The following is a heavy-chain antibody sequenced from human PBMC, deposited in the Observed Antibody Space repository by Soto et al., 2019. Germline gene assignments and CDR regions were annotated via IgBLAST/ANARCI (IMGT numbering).Heavy chain of an antibody. Sequence: GGSLRLSCTASGFTFGDYAMSWFRQAPVKGLEWVGFIRSKAYGGTTEYAASVKGRFTISRDDSKSIAYLQMNSLKTEDTAVYYCTRQPYGSGSYLWFDPWGQGTLVTVS. D-gene: IGHD3-10*01. CDR1: GFTFGDYA. J-gene: IGHJ5*02. V-gene: IGHV3-49*03. CDR2: IRSKAYGGTT. CDR3: TRQPYGSGSYLWFDP.